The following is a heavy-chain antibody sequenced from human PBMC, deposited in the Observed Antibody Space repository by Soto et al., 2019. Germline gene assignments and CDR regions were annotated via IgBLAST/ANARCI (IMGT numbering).Heavy chain of an antibody. CDR1: GYTFTSYY. Sequence: ASVKVSCKASGYTFTSYYMHWVRQAPGQGLEWMGIINPSGGSTSYAQKFQGRVTMTRDTSTSTVYMKLSSLRSEDTAVYYCARARRAYCISTSCSADYYYGMDVWGQGTTVTVSS. D-gene: IGHD2-2*01. V-gene: IGHV1-46*01. CDR2: INPSGGST. J-gene: IGHJ6*02. CDR3: ARARRAYCISTSCSADYYYGMDV.